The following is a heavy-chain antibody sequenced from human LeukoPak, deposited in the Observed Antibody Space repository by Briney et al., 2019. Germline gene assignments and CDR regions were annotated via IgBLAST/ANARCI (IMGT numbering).Heavy chain of an antibody. CDR3: ARQRYSSGWPLIDY. J-gene: IGHJ4*02. CDR1: GGSISSSSYY. D-gene: IGHD6-19*01. Sequence: SETLSLTCTVSGGSISSSSYYWGWIRQPPGKGLEWIGSIYYSGSTYYNPSLKSRVTISVDTSKNQFSLKLSSVTAADTAVYYCARQRYSSGWPLIDYWGQGTLVTVSS. V-gene: IGHV4-39*01. CDR2: IYYSGST.